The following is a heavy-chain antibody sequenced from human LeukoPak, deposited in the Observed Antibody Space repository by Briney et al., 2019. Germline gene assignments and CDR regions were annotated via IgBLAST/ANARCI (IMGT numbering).Heavy chain of an antibody. V-gene: IGHV3-30*03. Sequence: GGSLRLSCAASGFTFSGYGMHWVRQAPGKGLEWVAVISYDGSNKYYADSVKGRFTISRDNSKNTLYLQMNSLRAEDTAVYYCSAGFSSSWFGGYWGQGTLVTVSS. CDR3: SAGFSSSWFGGY. J-gene: IGHJ4*02. CDR2: ISYDGSNK. CDR1: GFTFSGYG. D-gene: IGHD6-13*01.